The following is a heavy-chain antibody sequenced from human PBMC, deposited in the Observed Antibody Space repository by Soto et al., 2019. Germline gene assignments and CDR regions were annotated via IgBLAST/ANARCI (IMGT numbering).Heavy chain of an antibody. CDR3: ARAPRRNYDFWSGPSA. V-gene: IGHV1-18*01. D-gene: IGHD3-3*01. Sequence: ASVKVSCKASGYTFTSYGISWVRQAPGQGLEWMGWISAYNGNTNYAQKLQGRVTMTTDTSTSTAYMELRSLRSDDTAVYYCARAPRRNYDFWSGPSAWGQGTLVTAPQ. CDR2: ISAYNGNT. CDR1: GYTFTSYG. J-gene: IGHJ5*02.